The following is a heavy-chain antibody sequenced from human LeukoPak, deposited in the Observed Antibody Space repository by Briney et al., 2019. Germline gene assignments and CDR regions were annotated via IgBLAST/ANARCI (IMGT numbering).Heavy chain of an antibody. D-gene: IGHD3-10*01. Sequence: GGSLRLSCAASGFIFSSYWVSWVRQAPGKGLEWVANIKQDGSEKYYVDSVKGRFTISRDNAKNSLYLQTNSLRAEDTAVYYCASSREFYFDYWGQGTLVTVSS. CDR1: GFIFSSYW. J-gene: IGHJ4*02. CDR3: ASSREFYFDY. CDR2: IKQDGSEK. V-gene: IGHV3-7*01.